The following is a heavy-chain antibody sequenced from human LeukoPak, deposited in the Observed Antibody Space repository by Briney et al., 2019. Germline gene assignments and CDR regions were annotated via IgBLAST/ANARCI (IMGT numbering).Heavy chain of an antibody. CDR3: VREDLVGTEAGQVKFDF. D-gene: IGHD6-13*01. J-gene: IGHJ4*02. CDR2: INVDGGNT. Sequence: GGSLRLSCAASGFTFSSCAMSWVRQAPGKGLEWVSAINVDGGNTYYADSVKGRFTVSRDDSENTLYLQMNSLRPEDTALYYCVREDLVGTEAGQVKFDFWGQGTLVTVSS. V-gene: IGHV3-23*01. CDR1: GFTFSSCA.